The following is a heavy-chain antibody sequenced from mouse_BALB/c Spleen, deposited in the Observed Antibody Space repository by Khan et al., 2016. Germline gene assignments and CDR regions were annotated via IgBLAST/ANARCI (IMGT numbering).Heavy chain of an antibody. CDR3: AKAGNYICY. Sequence: EVQLQESGPRLVKPSQFLSLPCTVTGYSITIGFAWNWIRQFPGNKLEWMGYISPIGITIHNPSSKSPIYITRDTSKNRFFLQLSSVTTVDPATYYCAKAGNYICYWGQGTALTVSS. J-gene: IGHJ2*01. D-gene: IGHD2-1*01. V-gene: IGHV3-2*02. CDR1: GYSITIGFA. CDR2: ISPIGIT.